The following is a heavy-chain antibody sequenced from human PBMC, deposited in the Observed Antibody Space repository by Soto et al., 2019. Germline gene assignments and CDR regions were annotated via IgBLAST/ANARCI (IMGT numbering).Heavy chain of an antibody. Sequence: QLQLQESGPGLVKPSETLSLTCTVSGVSISSSSYYWGWIRQPPGKGLEWIGTIYYSGSTYYNPSLKGRVTISVDTSKNQFSLKLSSVTAADTAVYYCATPGGYSRGWFDPWGQGTLVTVSS. CDR2: IYYSGST. CDR3: ATPGGYSRGWFDP. J-gene: IGHJ5*02. CDR1: GVSISSSSYY. D-gene: IGHD3-22*01. V-gene: IGHV4-39*01.